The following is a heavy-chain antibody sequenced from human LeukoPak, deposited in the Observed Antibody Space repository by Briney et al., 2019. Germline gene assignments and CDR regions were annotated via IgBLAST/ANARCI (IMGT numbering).Heavy chain of an antibody. CDR3: AKDPPHSDRSIYSDNS. CDR1: GFIFSNNI. J-gene: IGHJ4*02. V-gene: IGHV3-23*01. D-gene: IGHD3-22*01. Sequence: GGSLRLSCAASGFIFSNNIMNWVRQAPGKGLEWVSVISADGGDIYYADSVNGRFTISRDNSKNTLHLQMDSMRAEDTAVYYCAKDPPHSDRSIYSDNSWGQGTLVTVSS. CDR2: ISADGGDI.